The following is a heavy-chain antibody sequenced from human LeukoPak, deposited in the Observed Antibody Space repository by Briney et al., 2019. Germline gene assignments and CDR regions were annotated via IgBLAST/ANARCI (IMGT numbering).Heavy chain of an antibody. Sequence: PSETLSLTCTVSGGSISSSSYYWGWIRQPPGKGLEWIGSIYYSGSTYYNPSLESRVTISVKTSKNQFSLKLSSVTAADTAVYYCARARLVSGYYFDYWGQGTLVTVSS. CDR3: ARARLVSGYYFDY. D-gene: IGHD3-22*01. CDR2: IYYSGST. J-gene: IGHJ4*02. CDR1: GGSISSSSYY. V-gene: IGHV4-39*07.